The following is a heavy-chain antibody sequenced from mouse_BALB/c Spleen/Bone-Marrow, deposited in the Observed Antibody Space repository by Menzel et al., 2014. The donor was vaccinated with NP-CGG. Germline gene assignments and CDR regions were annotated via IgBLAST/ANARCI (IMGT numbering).Heavy chain of an antibody. J-gene: IGHJ2*01. D-gene: IGHD2-2*01. V-gene: IGHV2-9*02. CDR2: IWAGGST. CDR3: AKANYGSVRFDY. CDR1: GFSLTSYG. Sequence: QVQLKQSGPGLVAPSQSLSITCTVSGFSLTSYGVHWVRQPPGKGLEWLGVIWAGGSTNYNSALMSRLSISKDNSKSQAYLKKITLKKVNTAMYYVAKANYGSVRFDYGAQAT.